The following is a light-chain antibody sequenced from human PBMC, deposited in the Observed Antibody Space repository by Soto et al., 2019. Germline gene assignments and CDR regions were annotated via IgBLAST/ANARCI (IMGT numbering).Light chain of an antibody. CDR1: SNDVGGYAY. Sequence: QSALTQPASVSGSPGQSITISCTGTSNDVGGYAYVSWYQQHPGKAPKLVIYEVTNRPSGISNRFSGSKSGNTASLTISGLQAEDEADYYCSSYTSSSTLDVLFGGGTQLTVL. CDR3: SSYTSSSTLDVL. V-gene: IGLV2-14*01. CDR2: EVT. J-gene: IGLJ2*01.